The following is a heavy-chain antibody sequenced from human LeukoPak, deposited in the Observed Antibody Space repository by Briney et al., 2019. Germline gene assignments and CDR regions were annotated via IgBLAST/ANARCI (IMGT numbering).Heavy chain of an antibody. V-gene: IGHV3-74*01. CDR3: ARGGSYSLYYYYMDV. Sequence: SGGSLRLSCAASGFTFSSYWMHWVRQAPGKGLVWVSRINSDGSSTSYADSVKGRFTISRDNAKNTLYLQMNSLRAKDTAVYYCARGGSYSLYYYYMDVWGKGTTVTVSS. CDR2: INSDGSST. D-gene: IGHD1-26*01. CDR1: GFTFSSYW. J-gene: IGHJ6*03.